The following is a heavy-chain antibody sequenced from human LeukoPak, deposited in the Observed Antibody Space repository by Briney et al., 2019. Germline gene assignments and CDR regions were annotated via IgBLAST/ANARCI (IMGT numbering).Heavy chain of an antibody. CDR2: ISYDGSNK. CDR1: GFTFSSYG. CDR3: ARPTGQATISELDY. D-gene: IGHD5-12*01. Sequence: GGSLRLSWAASGFTFSSYGMHWVRQAPGKGLEWVAVISYDGSNKYYADSVKGRSTISRDNSKNTLYLQMNSLRAEDTAVYYCARPTGQATISELDYWGQGTLVTVSS. V-gene: IGHV3-30*03. J-gene: IGHJ4*02.